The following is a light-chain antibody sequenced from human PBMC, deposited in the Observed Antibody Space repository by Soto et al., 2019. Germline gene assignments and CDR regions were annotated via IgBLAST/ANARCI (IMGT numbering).Light chain of an antibody. V-gene: IGKV1-5*01. CDR2: DAS. J-gene: IGKJ2*01. Sequence: DIQMTQSPSTLSASVVDRVTITCRASQSITTWVAWYQQKPGKAPKLLIYDASSLERWVPSRFSGSGSGTESTLTISGLRPDDFATYYCQQYNTYTYTFGQGTKLEIK. CDR1: QSITTW. CDR3: QQYNTYTYT.